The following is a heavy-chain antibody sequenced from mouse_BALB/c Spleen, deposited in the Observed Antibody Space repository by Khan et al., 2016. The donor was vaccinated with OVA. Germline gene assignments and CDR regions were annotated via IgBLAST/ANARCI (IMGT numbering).Heavy chain of an antibody. J-gene: IGHJ4*01. CDR2: ISYSGST. D-gene: IGHD2-3*01. CDR3: ARDGSRYNYAMDY. V-gene: IGHV3-2*02. CDR1: GYSITSDYA. Sequence: VQLQESGPGLVKPSQSLSLTCTVTGYSITSDYAWNWIRQFPGNKLEWMGYISYSGSTNYNPALKSRISITRDTSKNHFFLQLNSVTTEDTATYYCARDGSRYNYAMDYWGQGTSVTVSS.